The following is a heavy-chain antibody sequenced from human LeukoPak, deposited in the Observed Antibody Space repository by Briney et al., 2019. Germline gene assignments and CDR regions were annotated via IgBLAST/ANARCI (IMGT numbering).Heavy chain of an antibody. CDR3: ARGPNSNWSGLDF. CDR1: GVSFSGHW. V-gene: IGHV3-74*01. CDR2: ISPTGSTT. Sequence: GGSLRLSCTASGVSFSGHWMHWARQLPGKGLVWVSRISPTGSTTSYADSVKGRFTVSRDDAKNTLYLQVNNLRAEDTAVYYCARGPNSNWSGLDFWGQGTLLTVSS. J-gene: IGHJ4*02. D-gene: IGHD6-6*01.